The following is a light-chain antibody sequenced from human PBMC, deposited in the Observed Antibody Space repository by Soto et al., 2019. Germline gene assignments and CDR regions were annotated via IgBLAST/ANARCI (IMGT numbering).Light chain of an antibody. CDR2: KAS. CDR1: QTISSW. V-gene: IGKV1-5*03. J-gene: IGKJ1*01. Sequence: IHMAHSPSTLSVALVDRVTITCRASQTISSWLAWYQQKPGKAPKLLIYKASTLKSGVPSRFSGSGSGTEFTLTISSLQPDDFATYYCQHYNSYSEAFGQGTKVDIK. CDR3: QHYNSYSEA.